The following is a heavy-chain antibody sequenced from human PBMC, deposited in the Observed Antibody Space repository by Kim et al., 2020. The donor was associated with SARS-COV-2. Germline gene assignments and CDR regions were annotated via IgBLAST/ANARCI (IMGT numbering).Heavy chain of an antibody. J-gene: IGHJ4*02. CDR2: RT. D-gene: IGHD1-26*01. Sequence: RTYSADSVKGRSTISGDNSKTPLYLQMNSRGAEDTAVYYCAKRLRVGADYWGQGTLVTVSS. V-gene: IGHV3-23*01. CDR3: AKRLRVGADY.